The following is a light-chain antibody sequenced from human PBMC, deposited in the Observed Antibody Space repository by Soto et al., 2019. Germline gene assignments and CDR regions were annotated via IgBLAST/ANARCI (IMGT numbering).Light chain of an antibody. Sequence: AIPMTQSPSSLSASVGDRVTITCRASQGIRNDLGWYQQKPGKAPNLLIYGASRLGSGVPLRFSGSRSGTDFTLTISSLQPEDFATYYCLQHFDYPRTFGQGTKVEIK. CDR1: QGIRND. J-gene: IGKJ1*01. V-gene: IGKV1-6*02. CDR2: GAS. CDR3: LQHFDYPRT.